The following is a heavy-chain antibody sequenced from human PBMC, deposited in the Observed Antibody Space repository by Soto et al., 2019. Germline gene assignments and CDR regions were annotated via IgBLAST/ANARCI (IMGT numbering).Heavy chain of an antibody. CDR3: AKDVESSGWYFYYGMDV. CDR1: GFTFSSYA. Sequence: GGSLRLSCAASGFTFSSYAMSWVRPAPGKGLEWVSAISGSGGSTYYADSVKGRFTISRDNSKNTLYLQTNSLRAEDTAVYYCAKDVESSGWYFYYGMDVWGQGTTVTVSS. D-gene: IGHD6-19*01. J-gene: IGHJ6*02. CDR2: ISGSGGST. V-gene: IGHV3-23*01.